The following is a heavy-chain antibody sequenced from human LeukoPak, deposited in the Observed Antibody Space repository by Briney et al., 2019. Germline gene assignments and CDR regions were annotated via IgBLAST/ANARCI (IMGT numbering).Heavy chain of an antibody. D-gene: IGHD6-19*01. J-gene: IGHJ4*02. CDR3: ARVVADSSGWETLDY. V-gene: IGHV1-46*01. Sequence: GASVKVSCKASGYTFTTNYMHWVRQAPGQGLEWMGIINPSDGSTNYARNFQGRVTMTRDTSTSTVYMELSSLRSEDTAVYYCARVVADSSGWETLDYWGQGTLVTVSS. CDR2: INPSDGST. CDR1: GYTFTTNY.